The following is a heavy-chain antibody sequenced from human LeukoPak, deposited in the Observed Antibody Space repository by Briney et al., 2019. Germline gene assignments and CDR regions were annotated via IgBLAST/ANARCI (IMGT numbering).Heavy chain of an antibody. V-gene: IGHV3-9*01. CDR3: ASDYYDSSGYYVYYFDY. J-gene: IGHJ4*02. D-gene: IGHD3-22*01. CDR2: ISWNSGSI. Sequence: GGSLRLSCAASGFTFDDYAMHWVRQAPGKGLEWVSGISWNSGSIGYADSVKGRFTISRDNAKNSLYLQMNSLRAEDTAVYYCASDYYDSSGYYVYYFDYWGQGTLVTVSS. CDR1: GFTFDDYA.